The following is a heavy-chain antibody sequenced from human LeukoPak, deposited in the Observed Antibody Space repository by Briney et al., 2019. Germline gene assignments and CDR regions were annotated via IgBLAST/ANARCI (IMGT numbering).Heavy chain of an antibody. CDR2: IRSSGSTI. Sequence: GGSLRLSCEASGFTFSRYEMNWVRQTPGKGLEWVSYIRSSGSTIYYAVSVKGRFTISRDNAKNSLYMQINSLRAEDTAVYYCARGLRGWALSNSFYYWGRGTLVTVSS. CDR1: GFTFSRYE. CDR3: ARGLRGWALSNSFYY. J-gene: IGHJ4*02. D-gene: IGHD6-19*01. V-gene: IGHV3-48*03.